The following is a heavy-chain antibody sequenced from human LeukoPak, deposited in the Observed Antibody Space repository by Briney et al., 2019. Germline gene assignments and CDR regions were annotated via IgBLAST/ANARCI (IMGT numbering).Heavy chain of an antibody. V-gene: IGHV3-30*02. CDR2: IRDDGSNK. D-gene: IGHD3-10*01. Sequence: GGSLRLSCAASRFTFSTYGMHWVRRAPGKGLEWVAFIRDDGSNKYYADSVKGRFTISRDNSKNTLYLQMNSLRAEDTAAYYCAKDEGFSGSGSYDHNNWIDPWGQGTLVTVSS. J-gene: IGHJ5*02. CDR1: RFTFSTYG. CDR3: AKDEGFSGSGSYDHNNWIDP.